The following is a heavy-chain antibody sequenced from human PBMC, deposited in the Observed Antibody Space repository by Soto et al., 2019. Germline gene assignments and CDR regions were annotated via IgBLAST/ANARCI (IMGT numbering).Heavy chain of an antibody. D-gene: IGHD2-2*01. CDR2: IIPIFGTA. CDR1: GGTFSSYA. V-gene: IGHV1-69*13. Sequence: SVKVSCKASGGTFSSYAISWVRQAPGQGLEWLGGIIPIFGTANYAQKFQGRVTITADESTSTAYMELSSLRSEDTAVYYCARDTGHCSSTSCYYFPYFDIWGQGTMVTVSS. CDR3: ARDTGHCSSTSCYYFPYFDI. J-gene: IGHJ3*02.